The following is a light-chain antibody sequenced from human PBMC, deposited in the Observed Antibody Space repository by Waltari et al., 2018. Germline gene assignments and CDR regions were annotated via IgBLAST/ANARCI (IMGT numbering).Light chain of an antibody. CDR1: QSVSSY. CDR3: QQRSNWPPYT. V-gene: IGKV3-11*01. J-gene: IGKJ2*01. Sequence: EIVLTQSPATLSLSPGERATLSFRASQSVSSYLACYQQKPGQAPRLLIYDASNRATGIPARFSGSGSGTDFTLTISSLEPEDFAVYYCQQRSNWPPYTFGQGTKLEIK. CDR2: DAS.